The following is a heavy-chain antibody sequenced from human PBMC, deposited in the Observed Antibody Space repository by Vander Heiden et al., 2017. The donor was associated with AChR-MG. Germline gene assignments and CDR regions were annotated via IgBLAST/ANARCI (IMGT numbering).Heavy chain of an antibody. V-gene: IGHV1-24*01. Sequence: QLQPVQSRAEAMKPGASVKVSCRVSGYTLTELTMHWVRQAAGKGLEWMGGFTPDDGETVYAQKFQGRVTMTEDTSTDTAYMELSSLRSEDTAVYYCATAPPGLGGSLLYWGQGTLVTVSS. CDR2: FTPDDGET. CDR3: ATAPPGLGGSLLY. J-gene: IGHJ4*02. CDR1: GYTLTELT.